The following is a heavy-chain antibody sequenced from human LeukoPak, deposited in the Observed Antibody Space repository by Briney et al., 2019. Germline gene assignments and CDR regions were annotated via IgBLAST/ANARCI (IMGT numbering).Heavy chain of an antibody. V-gene: IGHV3-43*02. CDR1: GFIFDNYA. Sequence: PTGGSLRLSCAAPGFIFDNYAIHWVRQAPGKGLEWVSLISGDGGSTFYADSVRGRFTISRDNTRKSLSLQMSSLRSEDTALYYCARESETSGWYDYWGQGTLVTVSS. CDR3: ARESETSGWYDY. CDR2: ISGDGGST. D-gene: IGHD6-19*01. J-gene: IGHJ4*02.